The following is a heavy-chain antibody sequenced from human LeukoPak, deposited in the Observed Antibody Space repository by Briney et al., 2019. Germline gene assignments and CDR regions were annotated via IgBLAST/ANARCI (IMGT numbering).Heavy chain of an antibody. CDR1: GYTFTGYY. CDR3: AIYYDSSGYYPSFDY. V-gene: IGHV1-2*02. CDR2: INPNSGGT. J-gene: IGHJ4*02. D-gene: IGHD3-22*01. Sequence: ASVKVSCKASGYTFTGYYMHWVRQAPGQGLEWMGWINPNSGGTNYAQKFQGRVTMTRDTSISTAYMELSRLRSDDTAVYYCAIYYDSSGYYPSFDYWGQGTLVTVSS.